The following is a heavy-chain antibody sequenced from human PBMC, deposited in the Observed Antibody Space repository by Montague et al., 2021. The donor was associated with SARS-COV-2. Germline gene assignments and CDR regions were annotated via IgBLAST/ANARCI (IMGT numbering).Heavy chain of an antibody. CDR3: AREKTVRGIYYFGMDV. J-gene: IGHJ6*02. CDR1: DFSLDIPW. CDR2: IMANGSQK. Sequence: SLRLSCAASDFSLDIPWMSWVRQAPGKGLEWVANIMANGSQKYYVDSVKGRFTISRDKAYKSVYLQMNSLRVEDTAVYYYAREKTVRGIYYFGMDVWGQGTTVTVS. D-gene: IGHD4-11*01. V-gene: IGHV3-7*03.